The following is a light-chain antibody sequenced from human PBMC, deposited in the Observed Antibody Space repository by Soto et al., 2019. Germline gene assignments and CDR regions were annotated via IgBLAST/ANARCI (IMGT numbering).Light chain of an antibody. CDR1: QTVNNNY. CDR3: QQYGSSPLT. CDR2: GAS. Sequence: ELVLTQSPGTLSLSPGERATLSCGASQTVNNNYLAWYQQIPGQAPRLLISGASGRATGTPDRFSGSAPGTDFTLTISRLEPEDFAVYYCQQYGSSPLTFGGGTKVGIK. V-gene: IGKV3-20*01. J-gene: IGKJ4*01.